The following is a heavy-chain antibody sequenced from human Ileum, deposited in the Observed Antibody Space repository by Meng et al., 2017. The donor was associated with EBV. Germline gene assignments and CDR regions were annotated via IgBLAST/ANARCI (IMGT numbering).Heavy chain of an antibody. V-gene: IGHV4-4*02. CDR2: MSDSGIT. CDR1: GGSISVINW. J-gene: IGHJ4*02. CDR3: AKNGEKYFEY. Sequence: LMDLGPALVIHSLTLSLTCAVSGGSISVINWWSWVRQSPEKGLEWIGEMSDSGITHYNPSLKSRVTISADKSNNQFSLKLTSVTSADTAVYFCAKNGEKYFEYWGQGTLVTVFS.